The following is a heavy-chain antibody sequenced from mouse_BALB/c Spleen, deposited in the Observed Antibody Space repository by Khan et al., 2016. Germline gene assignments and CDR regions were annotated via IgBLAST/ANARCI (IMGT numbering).Heavy chain of an antibody. CDR3: ARYRYYYGSSRYFDV. V-gene: IGHV9-3-1*01. D-gene: IGHD1-1*01. J-gene: IGHJ1*01. CDR1: GYTFTNYG. Sequence: QIQLVQSGPELKKPGKTVKISCKASGYTFTNYGMNWVKQAPGKGLKWMGWINTYSGESPYADDFKGRFAFSLATSANTAYLQIHNLKNEDTATDFCARYRYYYGSSRYFDVWGAGTTVTVSS. CDR2: INTYSGES.